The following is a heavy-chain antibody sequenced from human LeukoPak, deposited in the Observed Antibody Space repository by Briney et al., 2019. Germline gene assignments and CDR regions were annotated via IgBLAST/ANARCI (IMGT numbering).Heavy chain of an antibody. CDR3: AKAPVTSCRGAFCYPFDS. J-gene: IGHJ4*02. CDR2: IKEDGSEE. CDR1: GFTFSNYW. D-gene: IGHD2-15*01. Sequence: GGSLRLSCAVSGFTFSNYWMTWVRQAPGKGLEWVANIKEDGSEEYYVDSVKGRFTISRDNSRNTMYLQMNSLRAEDAAVYYCAKAPVTSCRGAFCYPFDSWGQGTVVTVSS. V-gene: IGHV3-7*03.